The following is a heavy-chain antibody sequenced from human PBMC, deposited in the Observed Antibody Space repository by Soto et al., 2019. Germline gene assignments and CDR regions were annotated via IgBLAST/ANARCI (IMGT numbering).Heavy chain of an antibody. V-gene: IGHV3-11*06. CDR2: ISSSSSYT. Sequence: GSLRLSCAASGFTFSDYYMSWIRQAPGKGLEWVSYISSSSSYTNYADSVKGRFTISRDNAKNSLYLQMNSLRAEDTAVYYCARDSDWGYYYYGMDVWGQGPTVTASS. D-gene: IGHD7-27*01. CDR1: GFTFSDYY. J-gene: IGHJ6*02. CDR3: ARDSDWGYYYYGMDV.